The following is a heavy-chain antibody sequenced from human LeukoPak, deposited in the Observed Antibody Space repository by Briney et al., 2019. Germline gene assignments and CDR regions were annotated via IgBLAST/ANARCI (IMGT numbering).Heavy chain of an antibody. D-gene: IGHD1-7*01. CDR3: ARGPRGFWNFGNYFDY. J-gene: IGHJ4*02. CDR2: IYSTGST. Sequence: PSETLSLTCTVSGGSISSYYWSWIRQPAGKGLEWIGRIYSTGSTNYNPSLKSRVTMSVDTSKNQFSLRLRSVTAADTAVYYCARGPRGFWNFGNYFDYWGQGTLVTVSS. CDR1: GGSISSYY. V-gene: IGHV4-4*07.